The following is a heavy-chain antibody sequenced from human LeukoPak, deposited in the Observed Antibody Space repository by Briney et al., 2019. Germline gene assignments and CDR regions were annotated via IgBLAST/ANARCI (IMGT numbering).Heavy chain of an antibody. CDR2: ISSSGSTI. D-gene: IGHD5-18*01. CDR3: ASGDTATYAFDI. V-gene: IGHV3-11*01. CDR1: GFTFSDYY. Sequence: GGSLRLSCAASGFTFSDYYMSWIRQAPGKGLEWVSYISSSGSTIYYADSVKGRFTISRDNAKNSLYLQMNSLRAEDTVVYYCASGDTATYAFDIWGQGTMVTVSS. J-gene: IGHJ3*02.